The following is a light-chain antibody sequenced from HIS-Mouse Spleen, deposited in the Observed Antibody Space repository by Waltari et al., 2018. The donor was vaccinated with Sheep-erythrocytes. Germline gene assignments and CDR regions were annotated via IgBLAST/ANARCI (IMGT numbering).Light chain of an antibody. CDR2: KAT. V-gene: IGKV1-5*03. CDR1: QSLSSW. CDR3: MQALQTPRT. J-gene: IGKJ2*01. Sequence: DIQMTQSPSPRSASVGDRVTITCRASQSLSSWLAWYQQKPGKAPKLLIYKATSLESGVPSRFSGSGSGTDFTLKISRVEAEDVGVYYCMQALQTPRTFGQGTKLEIK.